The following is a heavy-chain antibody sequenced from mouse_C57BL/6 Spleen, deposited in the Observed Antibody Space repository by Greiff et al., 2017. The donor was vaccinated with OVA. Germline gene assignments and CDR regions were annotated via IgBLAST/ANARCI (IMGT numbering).Heavy chain of an antibody. CDR2: INPNNGGT. D-gene: IGHD1-1*01. CDR1: GYTFTDYN. CDR3: ARGGYYGSSSYYFDY. J-gene: IGHJ2*01. Sequence: VQLKESGPELVKPGASVKIPCKASGYTFTDYNMDWVKQSHGKSLEWIGDINPNNGGTIYNQKFKGKATLTVDKSSSTAYMELRSLTSEDTAVYYCARGGYYGSSSYYFDYWGQGTTLTVSS. V-gene: IGHV1-18*01.